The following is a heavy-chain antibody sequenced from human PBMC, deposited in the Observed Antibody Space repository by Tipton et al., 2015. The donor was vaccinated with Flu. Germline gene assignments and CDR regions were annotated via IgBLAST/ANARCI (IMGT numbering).Heavy chain of an antibody. CDR2: SSGSSGHT. J-gene: IGHJ4*02. Sequence: TLSLTCTVSGGSISDYYWSWIRQPPGKGLVWIAYSSGSSGHTNYNPSLKSRGTISVDTSKNQFSLKLSSVTAADTAVYYCARSSSAYDYVWGGSYYFDFWAQGTLVTVSS. D-gene: IGHD3-16*01. CDR1: GGSISDYY. V-gene: IGHV4-4*08. CDR3: ARSSSAYDYVWGGSYYFDF.